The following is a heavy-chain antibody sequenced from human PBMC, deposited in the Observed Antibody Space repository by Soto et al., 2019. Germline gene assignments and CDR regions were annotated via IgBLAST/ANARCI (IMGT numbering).Heavy chain of an antibody. CDR1: GFTFSSYS. V-gene: IGHV3-21*01. Sequence: GGSLRLSCAASGFTFSSYSMNWVRQAPGKGLEWVSSISSSSSYIYYADSVKGRFTISRDNAKNSLYLQMNSLRAEETAVYYCARDRNYYDSSGYYGYWGQGTLVTVSS. CDR2: ISSSSSYI. J-gene: IGHJ4*02. D-gene: IGHD3-22*01. CDR3: ARDRNYYDSSGYYGY.